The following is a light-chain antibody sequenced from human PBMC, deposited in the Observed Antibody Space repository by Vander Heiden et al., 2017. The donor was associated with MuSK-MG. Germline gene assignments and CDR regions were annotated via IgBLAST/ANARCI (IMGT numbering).Light chain of an antibody. CDR2: DAS. J-gene: IGKJ4*01. CDR3: QQRDSWPPLT. V-gene: IGKV3-11*01. CDR1: ENVFNY. Sequence: VVLTQSPATLSLSPGERATLSCRASENVFNYLAWFQQKPGQAPRLLIYDASNMATGVPARFSGSGSGTDFTLTISILDPEDFAVYYCQQRDSWPPLTFGGGTKVDIK.